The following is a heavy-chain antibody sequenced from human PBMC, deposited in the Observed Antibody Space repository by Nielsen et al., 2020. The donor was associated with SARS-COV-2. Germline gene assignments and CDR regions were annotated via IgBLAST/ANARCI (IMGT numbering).Heavy chain of an antibody. Sequence: GSLRLSCAVYGGSFGGYYWSWIRQPPGKGLEWIGEVNHRGGTNYSPSLKSRVTISMDASKNQFSLKMNSVTAADTAVYYCARDATGYAYIDYWGQGILVTVSS. J-gene: IGHJ4*02. CDR2: VNHRGGT. CDR3: ARDATGYAYIDY. V-gene: IGHV4-34*01. CDR1: GGSFGGYY. D-gene: IGHD3-9*01.